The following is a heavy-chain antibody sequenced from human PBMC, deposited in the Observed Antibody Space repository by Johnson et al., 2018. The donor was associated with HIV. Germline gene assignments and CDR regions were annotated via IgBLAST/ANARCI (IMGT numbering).Heavy chain of an antibody. CDR2: ISYDGSTI. D-gene: IGHD3-16*01. Sequence: QVQLVESGGGVVQPGRSLRLSCAASGFTFSSYGMHWVRQAPGKGLEWVAVISYDGSTIYYADSVKGRFTISRDNAKNSLYLQMNSLRAEDTAVYYCARGGWGDAFDIWGQGTMVTVSS. CDR1: GFTFSSYG. CDR3: ARGGWGDAFDI. J-gene: IGHJ3*02. V-gene: IGHV3-30*03.